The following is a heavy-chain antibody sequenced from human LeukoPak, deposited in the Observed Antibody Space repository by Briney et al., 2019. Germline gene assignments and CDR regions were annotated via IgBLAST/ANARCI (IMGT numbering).Heavy chain of an antibody. CDR1: GYTFTGYY. Sequence: ASVTVSCKASGYTFTGYYMHWVRQAPGQGLEWMGWINPNSGGTNYAQKFQGRVTMTGDTSISTAYMELSRLRSDDTAVYYCARRGGGSSFGWFDPWGQGTLVTVSS. CDR3: ARRGGGSSFGWFDP. D-gene: IGHD6-6*01. J-gene: IGHJ5*02. V-gene: IGHV1-2*02. CDR2: INPNSGGT.